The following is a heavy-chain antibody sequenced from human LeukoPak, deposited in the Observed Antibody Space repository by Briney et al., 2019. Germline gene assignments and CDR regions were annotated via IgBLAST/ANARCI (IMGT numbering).Heavy chain of an antibody. Sequence: ASVKVSCKASGYTFIAYCMHWVRQAPGQGLEWMGWINPNSGGTNYAQKFQGRVTMTRDTSISTAYMELSRLRSDDTAVYYCARAPRGFCSGGSCFDFWGQGTLVTVSS. J-gene: IGHJ4*02. CDR2: INPNSGGT. CDR1: GYTFIAYC. D-gene: IGHD2-15*01. V-gene: IGHV1-2*02. CDR3: ARAPRGFCSGGSCFDF.